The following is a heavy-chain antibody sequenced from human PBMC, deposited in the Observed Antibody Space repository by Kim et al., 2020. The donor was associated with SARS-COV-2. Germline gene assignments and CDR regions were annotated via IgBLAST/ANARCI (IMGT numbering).Heavy chain of an antibody. J-gene: IGHJ3*02. V-gene: IGHV3-7*01. CDR3: ASTDYGDLDDAFDI. CDR1: GFTFSSYW. Sequence: GGSLRLSCAASGFTFSSYWMSWVRQAPGKGLEWVANIKQDGSEKYYVDSVKGRFTISRDNAKNSLYLQMNSLRAEDTAVYYCASTDYGDLDDAFDIWGQGTMVTVSS. CDR2: IKQDGSEK. D-gene: IGHD4-17*01.